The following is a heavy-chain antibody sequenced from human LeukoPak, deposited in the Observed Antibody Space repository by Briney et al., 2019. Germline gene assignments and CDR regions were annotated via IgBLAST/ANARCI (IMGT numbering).Heavy chain of an antibody. CDR1: GYTFTGYY. Sequence: ASVKVSCKASGYTFTGYYMRWVRQAPGQGLEWMGWINPNSGGTNYAQKFQGRVTMTRDTSISTAYMELSSLRSDDTAMYYCAREWEIVVVPATPAYWGQGSLLTVSS. J-gene: IGHJ4*02. V-gene: IGHV1-2*02. CDR3: AREWEIVVVPATPAY. D-gene: IGHD2-2*01. CDR2: INPNSGGT.